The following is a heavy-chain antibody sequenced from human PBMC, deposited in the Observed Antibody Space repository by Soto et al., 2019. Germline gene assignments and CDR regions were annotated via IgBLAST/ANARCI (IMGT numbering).Heavy chain of an antibody. J-gene: IGHJ4*02. V-gene: IGHV3-30-3*01. Sequence: GGSLRLSCAASGFSFSISPMHWVRQAPGKGPEWVALISYDGTNKFYVDSVKGRFTISRDNSKSTLYLQVDSLRPEDAAVYYCARDPKTSGGQHWAFNYFDSWGQGTLVTVSS. D-gene: IGHD7-27*01. CDR3: ARDPKTSGGQHWAFNYFDS. CDR2: ISYDGTNK. CDR1: GFSFSISP.